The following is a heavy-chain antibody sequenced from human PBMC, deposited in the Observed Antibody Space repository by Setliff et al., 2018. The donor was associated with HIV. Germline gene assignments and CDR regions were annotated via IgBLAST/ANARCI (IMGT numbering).Heavy chain of an antibody. J-gene: IGHJ4*02. D-gene: IGHD6-13*01. CDR1: GGSLSSYY. Sequence: SETLSLTCTVSGGSLSSYYWSWIRQPAGKGLEWLGRIYTSGSTNYNPALKSRVTMSVDTSTNQFSLKLSSVTAADTAVDYCARDAAGTADYWGQGTLVTVSS. V-gene: IGHV4-4*07. CDR3: ARDAAGTADY. CDR2: IYTSGST.